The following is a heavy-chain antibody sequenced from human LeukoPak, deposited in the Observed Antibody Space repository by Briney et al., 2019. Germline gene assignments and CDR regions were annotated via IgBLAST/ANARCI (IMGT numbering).Heavy chain of an antibody. CDR3: AKGGYGSGTLPLGY. J-gene: IGHJ4*02. D-gene: IGHD3-10*01. CDR2: ISGSGGST. CDR1: GFTFSSYA. Sequence: PGGSLRLSCAAAGFTFSSYAMSWVRQAPWKGLEWVSAISGSGGSTYYADSVKGRFTISRDNSKNTLYLQMNSLRAEDTAVYYCAKGGYGSGTLPLGYWGQGTLVTVSS. V-gene: IGHV3-23*01.